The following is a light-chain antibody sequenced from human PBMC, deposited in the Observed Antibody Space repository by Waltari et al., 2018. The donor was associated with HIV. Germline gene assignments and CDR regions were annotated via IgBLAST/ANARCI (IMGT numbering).Light chain of an antibody. CDR2: SDI. Sequence: QSALTQPPSVSGAPGQRVTISCTGNRSNIGAGYFDHLFQPLPGTAPKPLVYSDINRPSGVPDRFSGSKSGTSASLVITGLQAEDEADYYCQSYDSSLRASVFGGGTKLTVL. J-gene: IGLJ2*01. V-gene: IGLV1-40*01. CDR3: QSYDSSLRASV. CDR1: RSNIGAGYF.